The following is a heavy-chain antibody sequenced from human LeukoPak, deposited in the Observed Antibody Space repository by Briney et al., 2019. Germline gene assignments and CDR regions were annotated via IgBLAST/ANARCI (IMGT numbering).Heavy chain of an antibody. Sequence: NTSETLSLTCAVYGGCFSGYYWSWIRRPPGKGLEWIGSIYYSGSTYYNPSLKSRVTISVDTSKNQFSLKLSSVTAADTAVYYCAMHIVVVPAAIDYYMDVWGKGTTVTVSS. CDR1: GGCFSGYY. D-gene: IGHD2-2*02. J-gene: IGHJ6*03. CDR3: AMHIVVVPAAIDYYMDV. V-gene: IGHV4-34*01. CDR2: IYYSGST.